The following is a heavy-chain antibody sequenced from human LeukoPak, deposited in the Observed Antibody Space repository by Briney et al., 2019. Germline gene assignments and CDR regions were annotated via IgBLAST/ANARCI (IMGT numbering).Heavy chain of an antibody. J-gene: IGHJ5*02. CDR1: GFTFSSNY. CDR2: IYSGGTT. CDR3: ARHSSSWSFDP. D-gene: IGHD6-13*01. Sequence: AGGSLRLSCAASGFTFSSNYMSWVRQAPGKGLEWVSVIYSGGTTYYADSVKGRFTISRDNSKNTLYLQMNSLRAEDTAVYYCARHSSSWSFDPWGQGTLVTVSS. V-gene: IGHV3-53*01.